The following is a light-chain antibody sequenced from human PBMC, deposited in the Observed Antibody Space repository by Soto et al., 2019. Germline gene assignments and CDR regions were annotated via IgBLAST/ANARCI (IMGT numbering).Light chain of an antibody. CDR2: EVS. V-gene: IGLV2-23*02. J-gene: IGLJ1*01. Sequence: QSVLTXPASVSGSPGQSITISCTGTSSDVGSYNLVSWYQHHPGKAPKLMIYEVSKRPSGVSNRFSGSKSGNTASLTISGLQAEDEADYYCCSYAGSSTFPYVFGTGTKVTVL. CDR3: CSYAGSSTFPYV. CDR1: SSDVGSYNL.